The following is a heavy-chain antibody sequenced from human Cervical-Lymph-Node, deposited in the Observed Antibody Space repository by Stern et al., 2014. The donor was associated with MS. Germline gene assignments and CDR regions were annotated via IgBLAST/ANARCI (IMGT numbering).Heavy chain of an antibody. CDR3: VRRALAGTWEWFDP. CDR1: GYTFTTFD. D-gene: IGHD6-19*01. V-gene: IGHV1-8*01. CDR2: MNPDTGNT. J-gene: IGHJ5*02. Sequence: QVQLVQSGAEVKQPGASVKVSCKASGYTFTTFDINWVLPSTGQGLEWMGWMNPDTGNTGYAHKFEGRVTMTSNSAITTAYMELSSLTSEDTAVYYCVRRALAGTWEWFDPWGQGTLVTVSS.